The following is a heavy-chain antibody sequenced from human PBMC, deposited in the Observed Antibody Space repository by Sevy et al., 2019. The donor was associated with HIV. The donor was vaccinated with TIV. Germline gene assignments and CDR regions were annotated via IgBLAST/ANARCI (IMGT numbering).Heavy chain of an antibody. CDR3: SRAITVEGRGVGY. D-gene: IGHD5-12*01. V-gene: IGHV3-74*01. CDR2: INPGGTST. CDR1: GFTFSNYW. Sequence: GGSLRFSCAASGFTFSNYWMHWVRQAPGKGLVWVSRINPGGTSTDYADSVKGRFTISRDNAKNSLYLQMNSLRAEDTAVYYCSRAITVEGRGVGYWGQGTLVTVSS. J-gene: IGHJ4*02.